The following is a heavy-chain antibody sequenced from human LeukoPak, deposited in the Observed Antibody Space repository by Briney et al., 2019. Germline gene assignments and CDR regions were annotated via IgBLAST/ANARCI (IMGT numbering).Heavy chain of an antibody. CDR2: INPNSGGT. CDR3: ATWAMFGVLV. CDR1: GYTLTGYY. V-gene: IGHV1-2*02. J-gene: IGHJ4*02. D-gene: IGHD3-3*01. Sequence: GASVKVSCKASGYTLTGYYMHWVRQAPGQGPEWMGWINPNSGGTNYAQKFQGRVTMTRDKSISTAYMELSSLTSDDKAVYYCATWAMFGVLVWGQGTLVTVSS.